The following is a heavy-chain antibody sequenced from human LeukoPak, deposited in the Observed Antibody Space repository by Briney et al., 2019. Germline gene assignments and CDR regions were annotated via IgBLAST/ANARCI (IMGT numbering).Heavy chain of an antibody. Sequence: HSGGSLRPSCAASGFTFSSYAMSWVRQPPGKGLEWVSAISGGGGSTYYVDSVKGRFTISRDNSKNALYLQMNSLRAEDTAVYYCAKGIGIVAVAGTDYWGQGTLVTVSS. V-gene: IGHV3-23*01. CDR1: GFTFSSYA. J-gene: IGHJ4*02. D-gene: IGHD6-19*01. CDR3: AKGIGIVAVAGTDY. CDR2: ISGGGGST.